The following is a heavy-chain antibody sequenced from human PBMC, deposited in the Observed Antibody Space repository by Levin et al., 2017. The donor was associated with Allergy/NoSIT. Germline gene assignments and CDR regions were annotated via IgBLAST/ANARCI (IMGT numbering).Heavy chain of an antibody. CDR3: AKVGRGYSYGFFDS. CDR2: ISGSGGST. Sequence: GGSLRLSCAASGFTFSSFAMNWVRQAPGKGLEWISAISGSGGSTYYADSVKGRFTISRDNSKNTLYLQMNSLRAEDTAAYYCAKVGRGYSYGFFDSWGQGTLVTVSS. V-gene: IGHV3-23*01. CDR1: GFTFSSFA. D-gene: IGHD5-18*01. J-gene: IGHJ4*02.